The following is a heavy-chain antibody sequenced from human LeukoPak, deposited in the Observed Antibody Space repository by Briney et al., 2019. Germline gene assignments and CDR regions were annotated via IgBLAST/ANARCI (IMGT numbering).Heavy chain of an antibody. CDR2: IYYSGST. V-gene: IGHV4-59*11. J-gene: IGHJ4*02. CDR3: ARTTGYSSSWHDY. Sequence: SETLSLPCTVSGVSISGHYWTWIRQPPGKGLEWIGYIYYSGSTSYNPSLKSRVTMSLDTSKNQFSLKLSSVTAADTAVYYCARTTGYSSSWHDYWGQGILVTISS. CDR1: GVSISGHY. D-gene: IGHD6-13*01.